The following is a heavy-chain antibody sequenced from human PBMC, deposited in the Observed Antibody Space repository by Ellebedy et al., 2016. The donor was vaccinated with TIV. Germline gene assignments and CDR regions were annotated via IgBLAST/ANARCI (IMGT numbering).Heavy chain of an antibody. V-gene: IGHV3-74*01. J-gene: IGHJ4*02. CDR3: ARERHGDNFVFDN. CDR2: IDQYGSGT. CDR1: GFMFASDW. Sequence: GESLKISCAASGFMFASDWMHWVRQAAGKGPVWVARIDQYGSGTDYADFVKGRFTISGDNARDVLYLQMNSLRAEDTGMYYCARERHGDNFVFDNWGQGTPVTVSS. D-gene: IGHD4/OR15-4a*01.